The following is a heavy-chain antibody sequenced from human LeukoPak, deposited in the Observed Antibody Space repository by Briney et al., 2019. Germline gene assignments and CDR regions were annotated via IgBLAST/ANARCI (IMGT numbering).Heavy chain of an antibody. J-gene: IGHJ3*02. CDR3: AIMGDTFDI. V-gene: IGHV1-2*02. CDR2: INPDSGDT. Sequence: ASVKVSCKASVYTFTGYYMHRGRQAPGQGLEWMGSINPDSGDTNYAQNLQGRVTMTRDTSINTAYLDLSRLRSDDAAVYYCAIMGDTFDIWGQGTKVTVSS. D-gene: IGHD2-8*01. CDR1: VYTFTGYY.